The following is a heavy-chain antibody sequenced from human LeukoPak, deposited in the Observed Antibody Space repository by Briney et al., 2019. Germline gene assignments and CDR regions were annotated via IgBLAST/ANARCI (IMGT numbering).Heavy chain of an antibody. V-gene: IGHV3-7*01. CDR2: MKQDGSEK. Sequence: GGSLRLSCAASGFTFSSYWMSWVRQAPGKGLEWVASMKQDGSEKYYVDSVKGRFTISRDNAKNSLYLQMNSLRAEDTALYYCARAPGEGWFDPWGQGTLVTVSS. D-gene: IGHD4-17*01. J-gene: IGHJ5*02. CDR1: GFTFSSYW. CDR3: ARAPGEGWFDP.